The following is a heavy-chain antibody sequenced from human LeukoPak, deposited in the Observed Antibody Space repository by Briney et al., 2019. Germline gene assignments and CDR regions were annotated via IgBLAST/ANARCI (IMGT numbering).Heavy chain of an antibody. CDR3: STTYYYDSSEGY. CDR1: GFTFSNAW. D-gene: IGHD3-22*01. Sequence: GGSLRLSCAASGFTFSNAWMNWVRQAPGKGLEWVGRIKSRTDGGTTDYAAPVKGRFTISRDDSKNTLYLQMNSLKTEDTAVYYCSTTYYYDSSEGYWGQGTLVTVSS. CDR2: IKSRTDGGTT. V-gene: IGHV3-15*07. J-gene: IGHJ4*02.